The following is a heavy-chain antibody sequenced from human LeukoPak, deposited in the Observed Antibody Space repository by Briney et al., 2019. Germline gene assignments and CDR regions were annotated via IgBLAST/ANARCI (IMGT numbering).Heavy chain of an antibody. CDR2: ISAYNGNT. Sequence: VASVKVSCKASGYTFTSYGISWVRQAPGQGLEWMGWISAYNGNTNYAQKLQGRVTMTTDTSTSTAYMELRSLRSDDTAVYYCARDHFMITFGGVIVMFDYWGQGTLVTVSS. D-gene: IGHD3-16*02. J-gene: IGHJ4*02. CDR3: ARDHFMITFGGVIVMFDY. V-gene: IGHV1-18*01. CDR1: GYTFTSYG.